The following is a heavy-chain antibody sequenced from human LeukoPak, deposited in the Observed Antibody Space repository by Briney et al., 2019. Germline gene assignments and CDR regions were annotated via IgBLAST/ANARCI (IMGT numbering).Heavy chain of an antibody. V-gene: IGHV3-9*01. CDR3: AKDPGLYTLDYFDY. J-gene: IGHJ4*02. Sequence: GRSLRLSCAASRFNFDDYALHSVRQAPGEGLERVSGIKWNSSRIGYAESGKGRFTISRDNANNSLYLQLNNSRAEDTALYYCAKDPGLYTLDYFDYWGQGTMVTVSS. CDR1: RFNFDDYA. D-gene: IGHD1-14*01. CDR2: IKWNSSRI.